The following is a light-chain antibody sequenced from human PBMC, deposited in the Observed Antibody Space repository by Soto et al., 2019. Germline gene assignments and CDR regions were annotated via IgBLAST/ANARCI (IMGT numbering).Light chain of an antibody. Sequence: EIVMTQSPATLSVSPGERATLSCRASQSVSSNLAWYQQKRGQAPRLLIYVASTRATGIPARFSGSGSGTEFTLTISSLQSEDFAVYYCQQYNNWPPLTFGGGTKVEIK. CDR3: QQYNNWPPLT. V-gene: IGKV3-15*01. CDR1: QSVSSN. J-gene: IGKJ4*01. CDR2: VAS.